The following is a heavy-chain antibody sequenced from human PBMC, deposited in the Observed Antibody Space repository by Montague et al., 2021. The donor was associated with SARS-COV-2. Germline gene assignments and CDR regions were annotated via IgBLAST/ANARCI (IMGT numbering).Heavy chain of an antibody. Sequence: SETLSLTCAVYGGSLSGYYWSWIRQPPGEGLEWIAEISHSGSTSYNPSLKSRVTISVDTSKNQYSLKLSSATAADTAVYFCGRVILSATSNPFDCWGPGTLVTVSS. V-gene: IGHV4-34*01. D-gene: IGHD2-15*01. CDR3: GRVILSATSNPFDC. CDR2: ISHSGST. J-gene: IGHJ4*02. CDR1: GGSLSGYY.